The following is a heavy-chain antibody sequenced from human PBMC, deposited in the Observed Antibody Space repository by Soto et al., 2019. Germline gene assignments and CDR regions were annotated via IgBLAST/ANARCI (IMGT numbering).Heavy chain of an antibody. Sequence: QVQLQESGPGLVKPSQTLSLTCTVSGGSISSGGYYWSWIRQHPGKGLEWIGYIYYSGSTYYNPSLKSAVAISVDTSKSQCSLKLSSVTAADTAVYYCARVTAAAGTFDYWGQGTLVTVSS. D-gene: IGHD6-13*01. J-gene: IGHJ4*02. CDR3: ARVTAAAGTFDY. V-gene: IGHV4-31*01. CDR1: GGSISSGGYY. CDR2: IYYSGST.